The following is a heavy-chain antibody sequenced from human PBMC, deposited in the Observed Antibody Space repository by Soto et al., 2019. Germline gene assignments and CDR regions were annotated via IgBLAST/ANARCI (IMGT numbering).Heavy chain of an antibody. V-gene: IGHV3-30*18. CDR1: GFTFSSYG. J-gene: IGHJ3*02. D-gene: IGHD3-22*01. CDR3: AKGSYPDSSCYADTLDCDT. CDR2: ISYDGINK. Sequence: PGGALRLSCADSGFTFSSYGMHWVRQAPGKGLEWVAVISYDGINKYYADSVKGRFTISRDNSKNTLYLQMNSLRAEDTVVYYCAKGSYPDSSCYADTLDCDTWGEETTVPVSS.